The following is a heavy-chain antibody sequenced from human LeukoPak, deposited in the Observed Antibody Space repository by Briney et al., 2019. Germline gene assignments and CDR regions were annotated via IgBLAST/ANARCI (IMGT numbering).Heavy chain of an antibody. J-gene: IGHJ4*02. V-gene: IGHV1-18*04. CDR2: ISAYNGNT. Sequence: GASVKVSCKASGYTFVNCYISWWRQAPGQGLEWMGWISAYNGNTNYAQKFQGGITMTTATSTSTAYMELRSLKFDDTAVYYCAKSSGSYLDYWGQGTLVTVSS. CDR3: AKSSGSYLDY. CDR1: GYTFVNCY. D-gene: IGHD1-26*01.